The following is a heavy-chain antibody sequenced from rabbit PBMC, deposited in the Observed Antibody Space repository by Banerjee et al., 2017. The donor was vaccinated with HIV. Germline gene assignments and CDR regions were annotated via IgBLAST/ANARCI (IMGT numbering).Heavy chain of an antibody. CDR3: ARDLAGVIGWNFNL. CDR1: GFTLSSYW. Sequence: QEQLEESGGDLVKPEGSLTITCTASGFTLSSYWMWWVRQAPGKGLEWIACIGAGSSGSTYYASWAKGRFTISKASSTTVTLQMTSLTAADTASYFCARDLAGVIGWNFNLWGQGTLVTVS. J-gene: IGHJ4*01. V-gene: IGHV1S45*01. D-gene: IGHD4-1*01. CDR2: IGAGSSGST.